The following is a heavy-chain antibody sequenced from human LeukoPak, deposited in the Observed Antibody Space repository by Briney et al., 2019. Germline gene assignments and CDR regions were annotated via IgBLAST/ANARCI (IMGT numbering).Heavy chain of an antibody. V-gene: IGHV5-51*01. CDR1: GFSSTTYW. J-gene: IGHJ3*01. Sequence: AESLMISCRLSGFSSTTYWMAWVRQMPGKGLEWMGVIQPDDSDTTYSPSFQGQVSISADKSINTASLQWSSLEASDTAMYYCARPLFSSNYKAFDLWGQGTLVTVSS. CDR2: IQPDDSDT. D-gene: IGHD4-11*01. CDR3: ARPLFSSNYKAFDL.